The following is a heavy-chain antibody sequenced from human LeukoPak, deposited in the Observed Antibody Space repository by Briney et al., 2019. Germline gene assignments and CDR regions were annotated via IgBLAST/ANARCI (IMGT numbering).Heavy chain of an antibody. CDR1: VFTFSSYS. CDR2: ICSTSSYI. V-gene: IGHV3-21*01. J-gene: IGHJ4*02. Sequence: GGSLRLPRASCVFTFSSYSMNCVRQAPPKGLECVSSICSTSSYIYYTHSVKGRFTISRDNAKNSLYLQMNSLRAEDTAVYYCARAGYYYDSSGDYWGQGTLVTVSS. CDR3: ARAGYYYDSSGDY. D-gene: IGHD3-22*01.